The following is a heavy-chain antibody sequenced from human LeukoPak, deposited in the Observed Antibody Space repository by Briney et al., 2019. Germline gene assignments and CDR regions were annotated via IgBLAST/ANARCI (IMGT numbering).Heavy chain of an antibody. Sequence: PGVSLRLSCAASGFTFSSCGMHWVRQAPGKGLEWVAVISYDGSNKYYADSVKGRFTISRDNSKNTLYLQMNSLRAEDTAVYYCAKEEGFIRSLDYWGQGTLVTVSS. CDR3: AKEEGFIRSLDY. CDR2: ISYDGSNK. V-gene: IGHV3-30*18. CDR1: GFTFSSCG. J-gene: IGHJ4*02. D-gene: IGHD2-15*01.